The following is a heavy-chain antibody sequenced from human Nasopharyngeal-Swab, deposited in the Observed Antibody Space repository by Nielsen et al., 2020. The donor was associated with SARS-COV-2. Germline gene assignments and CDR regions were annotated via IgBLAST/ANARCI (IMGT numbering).Heavy chain of an antibody. CDR2: IIPIFGTA. Sequence: SVKVSCKASGGTFSSYAISWVRQAPGQGLEWMGGIIPIFGTANYAQKFQGRVTITADKSTSTAHMELSSLRSEDTAVYYCARAVYSYGYIWFDPWGQGTLVTVSS. CDR1: GGTFSSYA. D-gene: IGHD5-18*01. J-gene: IGHJ5*02. V-gene: IGHV1-69*06. CDR3: ARAVYSYGYIWFDP.